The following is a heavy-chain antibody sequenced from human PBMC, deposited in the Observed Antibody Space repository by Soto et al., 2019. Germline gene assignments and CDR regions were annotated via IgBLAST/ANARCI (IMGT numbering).Heavy chain of an antibody. V-gene: IGHV3-23*01. CDR1: GFTFSSYA. D-gene: IGHD6-19*01. CDR2: ISYGGSNT. Sequence: PGGSLRLSCAASGFTFSSYAMSWVRQTPGKGLEWVSGISYGGSNTYYADSVKGRFTVSRDNSKSTLYLQMTSLRAEDTAVYYCARETPSQGIAVAKWFDPWGQGTLVTVSS. J-gene: IGHJ5*02. CDR3: ARETPSQGIAVAKWFDP.